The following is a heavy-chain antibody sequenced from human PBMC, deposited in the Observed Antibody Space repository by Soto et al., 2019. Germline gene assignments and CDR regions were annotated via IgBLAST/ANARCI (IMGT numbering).Heavy chain of an antibody. Sequence: LVKVSCKASGGTFSSYAISWVRQAPGQGLEWMGGIIPIFGTANYAQKFQGRVTITADESTSTAYMELSSLRSEDTAGYYCARLKTSRRDGYNYPAFDIWGQGTMVTVSS. CDR1: GGTFSSYA. CDR3: ARLKTSRRDGYNYPAFDI. D-gene: IGHD5-12*01. J-gene: IGHJ3*02. CDR2: IIPIFGTA. V-gene: IGHV1-69*13.